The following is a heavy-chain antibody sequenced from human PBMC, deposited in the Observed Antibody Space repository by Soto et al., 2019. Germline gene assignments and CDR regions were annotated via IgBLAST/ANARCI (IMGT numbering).Heavy chain of an antibody. CDR2: INPNGGST. J-gene: IGHJ4*02. CDR1: ADTFTSYY. D-gene: IGHD3-22*01. Sequence: ASVKVSCKAPADTFTSYYIHWVRQAPGHGLEWMGIINPNGGSTRFAQTFQGRITMTTDTSKSQFSLKLSSVTAADTAVYYCARDRAYYESSGLYFDYWGQGTLVTVSS. CDR3: ARDRAYYESSGLYFDY. V-gene: IGHV1-46*01.